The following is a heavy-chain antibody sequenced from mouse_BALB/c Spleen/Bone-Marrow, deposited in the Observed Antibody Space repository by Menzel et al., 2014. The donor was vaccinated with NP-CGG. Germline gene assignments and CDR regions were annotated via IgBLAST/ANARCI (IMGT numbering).Heavy chain of an antibody. J-gene: IGHJ2*01. Sequence: VQLQQSGAELVKPGASVKLSCTASGFNIKDTYMHWVKQRPEQGLEWIGRIDPANGNTKYDPKFQGKATITADTSSNTAYLQLSSLTSEDTAAYYCARFPYDYGGGDYWGQGTTLTVSS. CDR1: GFNIKDTY. CDR3: ARFPYDYGGGDY. CDR2: IDPANGNT. V-gene: IGHV14-3*02. D-gene: IGHD2-4*01.